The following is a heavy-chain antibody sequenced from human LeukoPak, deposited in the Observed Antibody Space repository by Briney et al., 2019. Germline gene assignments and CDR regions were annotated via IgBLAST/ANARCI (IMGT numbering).Heavy chain of an antibody. V-gene: IGHV4-4*07. CDR3: AREDYGGKPYYDYYINV. D-gene: IGHD4-23*01. CDR1: GGSISSYY. J-gene: IGHJ6*03. Sequence: SETLSLTCTVSGGSISSYYRSWIRQPPGKGLEWIGRIYTSGSTNYNPSLKSRVTMSVDTSKSQFSLKRSSVTAADTAVYYCAREDYGGKPYYDYYINVGGKGTTVTISS. CDR2: IYTSGST.